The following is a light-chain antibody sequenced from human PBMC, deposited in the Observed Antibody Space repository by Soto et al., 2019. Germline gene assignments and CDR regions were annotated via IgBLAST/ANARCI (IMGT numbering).Light chain of an antibody. J-gene: IGKJ4*01. Sequence: EIVLTQSPATLSLSPGERATLSCRASQSVSSYLAWYQQKPGQAPRLLIYDASNRATGSPARFSGSGSGTDCTLTISSLEPEDFAVYSCQQRSNWPLTFGGGTKVEIK. V-gene: IGKV3-11*01. CDR3: QQRSNWPLT. CDR1: QSVSSY. CDR2: DAS.